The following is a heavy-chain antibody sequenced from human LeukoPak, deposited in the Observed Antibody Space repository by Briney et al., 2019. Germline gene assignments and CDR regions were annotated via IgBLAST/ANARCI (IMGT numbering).Heavy chain of an antibody. CDR2: IKQDGSEK. D-gene: IGHD4-17*01. J-gene: IGHJ4*02. CDR1: GFALSSYW. CDR3: ARDHRGDRY. Sequence: GGSLRLSCAASGFALSSYWMSWFRQAPGKGLEWVANIKQDGSEKFYADSVKGRFTVSRDNAKNSLYLQMNSLRAEDTAVYYCARDHRGDRYWGQGTLVTVSS. V-gene: IGHV3-7*01.